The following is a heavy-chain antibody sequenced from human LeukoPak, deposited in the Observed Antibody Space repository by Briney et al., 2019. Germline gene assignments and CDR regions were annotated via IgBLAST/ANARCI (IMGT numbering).Heavy chain of an antibody. D-gene: IGHD4-17*01. Sequence: GGSLRLSCAASGFTFSTYGMSWVRQGPGKGLEWVSGISGRGVSTYYADSVKGQFTISRDNSKNPLYLQMNSLRAEDAAVYYCAKGRGYGDFVFDYRGQGTLVLVSS. V-gene: IGHV3-23*01. CDR1: GFTFSTYG. CDR3: AKGRGYGDFVFDY. CDR2: ISGRGVST. J-gene: IGHJ4*02.